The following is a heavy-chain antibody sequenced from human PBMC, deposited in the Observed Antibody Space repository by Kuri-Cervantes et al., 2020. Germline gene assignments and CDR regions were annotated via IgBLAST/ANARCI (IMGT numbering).Heavy chain of an antibody. CDR3: ARTLYDILTGYYY. J-gene: IGHJ4*02. Sequence: SQTLSLTCAVSGYSISSGYYWGWIRQPPGKGLEWIGSIYHSGSTYYNPSLKSRVTISVDTSKNQFSLKLTSMTAADTAVYYCARTLYDILTGYYYWGQGTLVTVSS. D-gene: IGHD3-9*01. CDR1: GYSISSGYY. V-gene: IGHV4-38-2*01. CDR2: IYHSGST.